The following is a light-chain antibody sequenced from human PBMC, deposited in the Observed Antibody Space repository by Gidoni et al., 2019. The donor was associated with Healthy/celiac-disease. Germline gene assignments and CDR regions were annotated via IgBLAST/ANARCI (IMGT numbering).Light chain of an antibody. V-gene: IGKV2-30*01. Sequence: DVVLTQSPLSLPVTLGQPASISCRSSQSLVYSDGNTYLNWFQHRPGQSPRRLIYKVSNRDSGVPDRFSGRGSGTDFTLKISRVEAEDVGVYYCMQGTHWPLFTFXPXTKVDIK. J-gene: IGKJ3*01. CDR2: KVS. CDR3: MQGTHWPLFT. CDR1: QSLVYSDGNTY.